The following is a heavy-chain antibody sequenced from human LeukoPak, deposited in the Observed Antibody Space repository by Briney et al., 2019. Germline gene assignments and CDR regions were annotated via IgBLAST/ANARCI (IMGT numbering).Heavy chain of an antibody. Sequence: GGSLRLSCAASGFTVSSNYMSWVRQAPGKGLEWVSVICSGGSTYYADSVKGRFTISRDNSKNTLYLQMNSLRAEDTAVYYCAREISRTGAFDIWGQGTMVTVSS. D-gene: IGHD3-3*02. V-gene: IGHV3-53*05. CDR1: GFTVSSNY. CDR2: ICSGGST. CDR3: AREISRTGAFDI. J-gene: IGHJ3*02.